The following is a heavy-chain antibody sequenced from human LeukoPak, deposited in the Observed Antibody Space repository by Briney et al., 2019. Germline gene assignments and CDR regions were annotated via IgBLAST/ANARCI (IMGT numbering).Heavy chain of an antibody. Sequence: GGSLRLSCAASGFTFSTSWMSWVRQAPGKGLEWVANIKEGGSEKGYMDSVKGRFTISRDNAKNSLYLQMNSLRAEDTAVFYCAKGDYFDYWGQGTLVTVSS. CDR3: AKGDYFDY. CDR2: IKEGGSEK. V-gene: IGHV3-7*01. CDR1: GFTFSTSW. D-gene: IGHD3-16*01. J-gene: IGHJ4*02.